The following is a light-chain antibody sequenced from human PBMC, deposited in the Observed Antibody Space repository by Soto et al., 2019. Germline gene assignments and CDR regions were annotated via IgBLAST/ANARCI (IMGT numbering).Light chain of an antibody. Sequence: DIQMTQSPSTLSASVGDRVTITCRASQSISNWLAWYQQKPGKAPKLLIYGASSLESGVPSRFSGSGSGTEFTLTISSLQPYDFATYYCQQYKSYSLFFGQGNKLEIK. V-gene: IGKV1-5*01. CDR1: QSISNW. CDR2: GAS. CDR3: QQYKSYSLF. J-gene: IGKJ2*01.